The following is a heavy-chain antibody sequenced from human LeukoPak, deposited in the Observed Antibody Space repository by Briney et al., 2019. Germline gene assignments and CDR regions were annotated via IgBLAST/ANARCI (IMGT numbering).Heavy chain of an antibody. D-gene: IGHD3-10*01. CDR3: ARALVRGVRGGYMDV. J-gene: IGHJ6*03. CDR2: IYSGGST. Sequence: GGSLRLSCAASGFTVSSNYMSWVRQAPGKGLEWVSVIYSGGSTYYADSVEGRFTISRDNSKNTLYLQMNSLRAEDTAVYYCARALVRGVRGGYMDVWGKGTTVTVSS. CDR1: GFTVSSNY. V-gene: IGHV3-66*02.